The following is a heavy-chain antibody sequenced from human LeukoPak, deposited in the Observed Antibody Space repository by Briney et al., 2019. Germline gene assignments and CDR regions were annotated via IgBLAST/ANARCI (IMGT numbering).Heavy chain of an antibody. V-gene: IGHV1-2*04. Sequence: ASVKVSCKASGYTFTGYYMHWVRQAPGQGLEWMGWINPNSGGTNYAQKFQGWVTMTRDTSISTAYMELSRLRSDDTAVYYCATCSGGSCYAGPFDYWGQGTLVTVSS. J-gene: IGHJ4*02. CDR1: GYTFTGYY. CDR3: ATCSGGSCYAGPFDY. D-gene: IGHD2-15*01. CDR2: INPNSGGT.